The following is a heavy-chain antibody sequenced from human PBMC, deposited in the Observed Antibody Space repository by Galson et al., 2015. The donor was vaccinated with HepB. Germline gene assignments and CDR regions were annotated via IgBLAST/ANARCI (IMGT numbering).Heavy chain of an antibody. J-gene: IGHJ4*02. CDR2: IIPIFGTA. CDR1: GGTFSSYA. V-gene: IGHV1-69*13. CDR3: ARGGYYDSSGYYDGGDY. Sequence: SVKVSCKASGGTFSSYAISWVRQAPGQGLEWMGGIIPIFGTANYAQKFQGRVTITADESTSTAYMELSSLRSEDTAVYYCARGGYYDSSGYYDGGDYWGQGTLVTVSS. D-gene: IGHD3-22*01.